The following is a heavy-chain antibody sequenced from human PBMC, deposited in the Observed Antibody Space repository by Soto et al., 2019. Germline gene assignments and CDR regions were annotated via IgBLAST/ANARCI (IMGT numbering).Heavy chain of an antibody. J-gene: IGHJ6*01. CDR1: GYSFTNSD. V-gene: IGHV1-8*01. D-gene: IGHD6-19*01. CDR3: ARDGRSGWMHYYYYYGMDV. CDR2: MNPDSGHA. Sequence: ASVKVSCKASGYSFTNSDINWVRQAPGQGLEWMGWMNPDSGHAAYAQEFQGGVTLTTSTSTTTAYMELRSLGSEDTAVYYCARDGRSGWMHYYYYYGMDVWGQGTTVTVSS.